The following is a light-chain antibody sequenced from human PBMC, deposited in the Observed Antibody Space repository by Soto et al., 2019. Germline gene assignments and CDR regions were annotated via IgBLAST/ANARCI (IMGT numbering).Light chain of an antibody. CDR3: QQYATSPWT. J-gene: IGKJ1*01. Sequence: EIVLTQSPGTLSLSAGERATLSCRASQTVSSTYLAWYQQKPGQAPRLLIYGASSRAPAIPDRFSGSGSGTDFTLTISRLEPEDFAVYCCQQYATSPWTFGQGTKVEIK. V-gene: IGKV3-20*01. CDR2: GAS. CDR1: QTVSSTY.